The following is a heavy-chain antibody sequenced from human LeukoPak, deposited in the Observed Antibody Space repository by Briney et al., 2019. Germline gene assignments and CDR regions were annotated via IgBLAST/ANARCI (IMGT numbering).Heavy chain of an antibody. CDR3: ARDHGGYSGKDY. Sequence: GGSLRLSCSASGFPFSSYAMHWVRQAPGKGLEYVSAISDSGGSTYYADSVKGRFTISRDNSKNTLYLQMSSLRAEDTAVYFCARDHGGYSGKDYWGQGTLVTVSS. D-gene: IGHD4-23*01. CDR2: ISDSGGST. V-gene: IGHV3-64D*09. CDR1: GFPFSSYA. J-gene: IGHJ4*02.